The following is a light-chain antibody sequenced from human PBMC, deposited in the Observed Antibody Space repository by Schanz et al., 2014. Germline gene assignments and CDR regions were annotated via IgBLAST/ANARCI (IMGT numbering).Light chain of an antibody. V-gene: IGLV2-23*03. CDR3: CSYADSSTL. CDR2: EGT. CDR1: SSDVGSYNL. J-gene: IGLJ1*01. Sequence: QSALTQPASVSGSPGQSITISCTGTSSDVGSYNLVSWYQQHPGEAPKLLIYEGTKRPSGVSYRFSGSKSGNTASLTISGLQAEDEADYYCCSYADSSTLFGPGTKLTVL.